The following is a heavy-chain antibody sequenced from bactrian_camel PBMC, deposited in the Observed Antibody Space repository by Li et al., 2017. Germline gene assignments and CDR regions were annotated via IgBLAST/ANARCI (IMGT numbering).Heavy chain of an antibody. D-gene: IGHD4*01. V-gene: IGHV3-2*01. CDR1: GFTSSSYY. J-gene: IGHJ6*01. Sequence: QVQLVESGGGLVQPGGSLRLSCAASGFTSSSYYMTWVRQASGKALEWVASIYTSSGSVYYSDSVKGRFTISRDNAKNTLYLQLNSLKPEDTAVYYCVRAQGPKFSDYVFVFGYWGQGTQVTVS. CDR3: VRAQGPKFSDYVFVFGY. CDR2: IYTSSGSV.